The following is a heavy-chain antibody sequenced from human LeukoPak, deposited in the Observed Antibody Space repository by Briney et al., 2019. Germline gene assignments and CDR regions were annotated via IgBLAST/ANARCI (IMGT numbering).Heavy chain of an antibody. CDR2: ISSSSSYI. J-gene: IGHJ6*02. Sequence: GGSLRLSCAASGFTFSSYSMNWVRQAPGKGLEWVSSISSSSSYIYYADSVKGRFTISRDNAKNSLYLQMNSLRAEDTAVYYCATNSGSYSSALDVWGRGTTVTVSS. V-gene: IGHV3-21*01. CDR3: ATNSGSYSSALDV. CDR1: GFTFSSYS. D-gene: IGHD1-26*01.